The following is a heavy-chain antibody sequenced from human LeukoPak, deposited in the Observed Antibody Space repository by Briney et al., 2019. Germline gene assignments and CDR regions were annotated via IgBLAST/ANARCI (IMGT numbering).Heavy chain of an antibody. J-gene: IGHJ4*02. CDR1: GFIFSNYA. V-gene: IGHV3-23*01. CDR3: AKHGYCSGISCFFDF. D-gene: IGHD2-2*03. Sequence: GGSLRLSCAASGFIFSNYAMSWVRQAPGKGLEWVSGISGSGPYTFYTDSVKGRFTISRDSSKNTLYLQMNSLRAEDTALYYCAKHGYCSGISCFFDFWGQGTLVTVSS. CDR2: ISGSGPYT.